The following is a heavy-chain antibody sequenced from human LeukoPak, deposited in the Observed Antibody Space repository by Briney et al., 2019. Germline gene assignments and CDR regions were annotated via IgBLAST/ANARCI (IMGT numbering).Heavy chain of an antibody. CDR2: IVVGSGNT. D-gene: IGHD3-22*01. Sequence: SVKVSCTASGFTFTSSAVQWVRQARGQRLEWIGWIVVGSGNTNYAQKFQERVTITRDMSTSTAYMELSSLRSEDTAVYYCARDSRYYYDSSGYLYAFDIWGQGTMVTVSS. J-gene: IGHJ3*02. V-gene: IGHV1-58*01. CDR1: GFTFTSSA. CDR3: ARDSRYYYDSSGYLYAFDI.